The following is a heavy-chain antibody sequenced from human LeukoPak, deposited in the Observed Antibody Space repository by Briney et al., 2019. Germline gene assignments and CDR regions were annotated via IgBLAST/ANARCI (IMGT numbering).Heavy chain of an antibody. D-gene: IGHD2-21*01. CDR1: GGSISSGGYY. J-gene: IGHJ5*02. CDR2: IYYSGIT. CDR3: ARASGGEVSWFDP. Sequence: PSETLSLTCTVSGGSISSGGYYWSWIRQHPGKGLEWIGYIYYSGITYYNTSLKSRVTISVDTSKNQFSLKLSSVTAADTAVYYCARASGGEVSWFDPWGQGTLVTVSS. V-gene: IGHV4-31*03.